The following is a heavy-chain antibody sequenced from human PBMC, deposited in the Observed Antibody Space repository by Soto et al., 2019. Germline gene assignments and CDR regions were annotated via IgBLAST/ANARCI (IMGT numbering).Heavy chain of an antibody. CDR3: ARDHPARPGSNTYYYYGMDV. V-gene: IGHV3-53*01. D-gene: IGHD3-10*01. CDR2: IYSGGST. J-gene: IGHJ6*02. CDR1: GFTVSSNY. Sequence: GGSLRLSCAASGFTVSSNYMSWVRQAPGKGLEWVSVIYSGGSTYYADSVKGRFTISRDNSKNTLYLQMNSLRAEDTAVYYCARDHPARPGSNTYYYYGMDVWGQGTTVTVSS.